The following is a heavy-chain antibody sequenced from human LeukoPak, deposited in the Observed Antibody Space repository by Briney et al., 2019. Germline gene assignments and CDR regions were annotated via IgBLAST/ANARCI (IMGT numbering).Heavy chain of an antibody. CDR1: GFTFSSYA. Sequence: PGGSLRLSCAASGFTFSSYAMSWVRQAPGKGLEWVSAISGSGGSTYYADSVKGRFTISRDNSKNTLYLQMNSLRAEDTAVYYCAKGGGYDFWSGYPFDYWGQGTLVTVSS. CDR3: AKGGGYDFWSGYPFDY. D-gene: IGHD3-3*01. J-gene: IGHJ4*02. V-gene: IGHV3-23*01. CDR2: ISGSGGST.